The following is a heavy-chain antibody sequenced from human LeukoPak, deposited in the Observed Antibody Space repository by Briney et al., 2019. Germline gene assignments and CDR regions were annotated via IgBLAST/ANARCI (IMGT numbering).Heavy chain of an antibody. V-gene: IGHV4-34*01. CDR1: GGSFSGYY. CDR3: ARGANCSGGSCYPDTRFDP. D-gene: IGHD2-15*01. Sequence: SETLSLTCAVYGGSFSGYYWSWIRQPPGKGLEWIGEINHSGSTNYNPSLKSRVTISVDTSKNQFSLKLSSVTAADTAVYYCARGANCSGGSCYPDTRFDPWGQGTLATVSS. J-gene: IGHJ5*02. CDR2: INHSGST.